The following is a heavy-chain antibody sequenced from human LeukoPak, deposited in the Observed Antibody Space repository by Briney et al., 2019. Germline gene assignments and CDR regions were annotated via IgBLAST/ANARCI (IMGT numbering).Heavy chain of an antibody. V-gene: IGHV5-51*01. Sequence: GESLKISCQGSGYRFTSYWIGWVRQLPGKGLEWMGIIYPGDSDTRYSPSFQGQVTISADKSISTAYLQWSSLKASETAMYYCARHEVYCSSTSCYAINDYYGMDVWGQGTTVTVSS. CDR3: ARHEVYCSSTSCYAINDYYGMDV. J-gene: IGHJ6*02. CDR2: IYPGDSDT. D-gene: IGHD2-2*01. CDR1: GYRFTSYW.